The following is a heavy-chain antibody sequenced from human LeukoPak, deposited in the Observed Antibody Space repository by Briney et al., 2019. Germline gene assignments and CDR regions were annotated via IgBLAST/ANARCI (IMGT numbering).Heavy chain of an antibody. CDR2: ISSSSSYI. CDR3: ARDRHRYYDSSGYYSIDAFDI. V-gene: IGHV3-21*01. D-gene: IGHD3-22*01. J-gene: IGHJ3*02. CDR1: GFTFGSYA. Sequence: PGGSLRLSCAASGFTFGSYAMTWVRQAPGKGLEWVSSISSSSSYIYYADSVKGRFTISRDKAKNSLYLQMNSLRAEDTAVYYCARDRHRYYDSSGYYSIDAFDIWGQGTMVTVSS.